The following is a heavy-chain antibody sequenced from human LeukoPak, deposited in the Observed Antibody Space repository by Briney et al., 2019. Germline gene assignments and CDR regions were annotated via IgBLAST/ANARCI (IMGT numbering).Heavy chain of an antibody. J-gene: IGHJ4*02. CDR1: GGSISSYY. CDR3: ARGLYSSSWRY. CDR2: IYYSGST. Sequence: SETLSLTCTASGGSISSYYWSWIRQPPGKGLEWIGYIYYSGSTNYNPSLKSRVTISVDTSKNQFSLKLSSVTAADTAVYYCARGLYSSSWRYWGQGTLVTVSS. D-gene: IGHD6-13*01. V-gene: IGHV4-59*01.